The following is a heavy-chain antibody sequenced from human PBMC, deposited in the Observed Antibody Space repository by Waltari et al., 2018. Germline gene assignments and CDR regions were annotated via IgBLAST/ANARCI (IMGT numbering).Heavy chain of an antibody. CDR3: AREKVGAVAGSGEDAFDI. Sequence: QVQLVQSGAEVKKPGSSVKVSCKASGGTFSSYAISWVRQAPGQGLEWMGGIIPSFGTANYAQKFQGRVTITADESTSTAYMELSSLRSEDTAVDYCAREKVGAVAGSGEDAFDIWGQGTMVTVSS. V-gene: IGHV1-69*01. D-gene: IGHD6-19*01. J-gene: IGHJ3*02. CDR1: GGTFSSYA. CDR2: IIPSFGTA.